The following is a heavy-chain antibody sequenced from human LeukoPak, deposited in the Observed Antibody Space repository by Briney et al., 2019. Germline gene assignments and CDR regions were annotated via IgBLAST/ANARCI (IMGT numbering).Heavy chain of an antibody. V-gene: IGHV4-34*01. CDR1: GGSFSGYY. CDR3: ARGLRSSSWYQVFDP. J-gene: IGHJ5*02. D-gene: IGHD6-13*01. CDR2: INHSGST. Sequence: SETLSLTCAVYGGSFSGYYWSWIHQPPGKGLEWIGEINHSGSTNYNPSLKSRVTISVDTSKNQFSLKLSSVAAADTAVYYCARGLRSSSWYQVFDPWGQGTLVTVSS.